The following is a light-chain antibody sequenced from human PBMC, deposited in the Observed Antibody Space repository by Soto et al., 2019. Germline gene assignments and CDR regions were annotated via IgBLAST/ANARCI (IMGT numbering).Light chain of an antibody. V-gene: IGLV1-44*01. Sequence: QSVLTQSPSASATPGQRVTISCSGGRSNIGTYAVNWYQQLPGTAPTLLIFRNHQRPSGVPDRFSGSKSGTSASLAISGPQSEDEADYYCAPWDDSLRAVVFGGGTKATVL. CDR2: RNH. J-gene: IGLJ2*01. CDR3: APWDDSLRAVV. CDR1: RSNIGTYA.